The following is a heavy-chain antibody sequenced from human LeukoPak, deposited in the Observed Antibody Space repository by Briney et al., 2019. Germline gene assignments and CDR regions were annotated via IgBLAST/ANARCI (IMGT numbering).Heavy chain of an antibody. D-gene: IGHD3-22*01. CDR2: IYYSGST. Sequence: SETLSLSCTVSGGSISSYYWSWIRQPPGKGLEWIGYIYYSGSTNYNPSLKSRVTISVDTSKNHFSLKLSSMTAADTAAYYCARHVTYYYDSSGYYPTAVDLWGRGTLVTVSS. CDR3: ARHVTYYYDSSGYYPTAVDL. CDR1: GGSISSYY. J-gene: IGHJ2*01. V-gene: IGHV4-59*08.